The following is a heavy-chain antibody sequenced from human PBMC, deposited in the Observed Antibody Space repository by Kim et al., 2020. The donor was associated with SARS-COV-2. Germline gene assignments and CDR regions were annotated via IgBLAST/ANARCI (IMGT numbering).Heavy chain of an antibody. J-gene: IGHJ6*02. Sequence: KFQGRVTMTRNTSISTAYMELSSLRSEDTAVYYCAREDSSSLFYYYGMDVWGQGTTVTVSS. D-gene: IGHD6-13*01. CDR3: AREDSSSLFYYYGMDV. V-gene: IGHV1-8*01.